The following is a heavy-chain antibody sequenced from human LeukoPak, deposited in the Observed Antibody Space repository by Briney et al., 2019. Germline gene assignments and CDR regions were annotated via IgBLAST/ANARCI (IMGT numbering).Heavy chain of an antibody. V-gene: IGHV1-2*02. Sequence: ASVKVSCKASGYTFTGYYMHWVRQAPGQGLAWMGWINPNSGGTNYAQKFQGRVTMTRDTSISTAYMELSRLRSDDTAVYYCARACSGGSCYYWWFDPWGQGTLVTVSS. CDR2: INPNSGGT. J-gene: IGHJ5*02. D-gene: IGHD2-15*01. CDR3: ARACSGGSCYYWWFDP. CDR1: GYTFTGYY.